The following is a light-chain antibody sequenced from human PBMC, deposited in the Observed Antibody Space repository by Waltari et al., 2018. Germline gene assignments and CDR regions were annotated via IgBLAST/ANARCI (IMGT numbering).Light chain of an antibody. CDR1: QIVSRW. CDR3: QQYSTSSLYT. V-gene: IGKV1-5*03. Sequence: DIQMTQSPSTLSASVGARVTITCRASQIVSRWLAWFQQKPGKAPKFLIYLASTLESGVPSRFSGSGSGTEFTLTISSLQHDDFATYYCQQYSTSSLYTFGQGTKLEI. J-gene: IGKJ2*01. CDR2: LAS.